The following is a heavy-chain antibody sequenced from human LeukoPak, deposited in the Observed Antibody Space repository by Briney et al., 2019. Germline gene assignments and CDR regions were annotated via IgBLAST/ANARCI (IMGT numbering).Heavy chain of an antibody. CDR2: IYYSGST. J-gene: IGHJ6*03. Sequence: SQTLSLTCPVSGGSISRGGYYWTGIRRHPGKGLEWFGYIYYSGSTYYNPSLKSRVTISVDTSKNQFSLKLSSVTAADTAVYYCARASYYYMDVWGKGTTVTVSS. V-gene: IGHV4-31*03. CDR3: ARASYYYMDV. CDR1: GGSISRGGYY.